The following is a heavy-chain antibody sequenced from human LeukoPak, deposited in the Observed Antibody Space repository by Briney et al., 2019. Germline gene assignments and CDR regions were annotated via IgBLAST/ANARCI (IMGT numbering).Heavy chain of an antibody. Sequence: SETLSLTCTVSGGSISSSSYYWGWIRQPPGTGLEWIGSIYYSGSTYYNPSLKSRVTISVDTSKNQFSLKLSSVAAADTAVYYCARVLASPRSRYYDSSGQFDYWGQGTLVTVSS. D-gene: IGHD3-22*01. CDR2: IYYSGST. CDR1: GGSISSSSYY. J-gene: IGHJ4*02. CDR3: ARVLASPRSRYYDSSGQFDY. V-gene: IGHV4-39*07.